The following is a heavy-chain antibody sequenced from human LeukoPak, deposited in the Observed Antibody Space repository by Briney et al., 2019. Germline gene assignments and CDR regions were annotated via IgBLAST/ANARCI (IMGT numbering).Heavy chain of an antibody. CDR1: IGSFSGYY. J-gene: IGHJ6*03. V-gene: IGHV4-34*01. D-gene: IGHD3-10*01. CDR3: ARGYYGSGSHCCHMDV. Sequence: SETLSLTCAVYIGSFSGYYWSWIRQPPGKGLEWIGEINHSGSTNYNSSLKSRVTISVDTSKNQFSLKLSSVTAADTAVYYCARGYYGSGSHCCHMDVWGKGTTITVS. CDR2: INHSGST.